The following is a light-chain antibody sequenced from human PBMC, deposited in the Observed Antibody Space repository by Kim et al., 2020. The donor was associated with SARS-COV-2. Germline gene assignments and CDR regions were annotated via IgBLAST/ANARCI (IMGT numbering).Light chain of an antibody. CDR1: SGSIASNC. Sequence: GNPITISCTRNSGSIASNCVQWYQQRPGSAPNSVIYENKYRPTGVPERFSGSIDSSSNSASLTISGLKTEDEADYYCQSDDRSSKVFGGGTKVTVL. V-gene: IGLV6-57*03. J-gene: IGLJ3*02. CDR2: ENK. CDR3: QSDDRSSKV.